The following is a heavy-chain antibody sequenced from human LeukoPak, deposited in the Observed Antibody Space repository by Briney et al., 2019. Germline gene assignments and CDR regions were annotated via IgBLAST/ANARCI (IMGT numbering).Heavy chain of an antibody. D-gene: IGHD3-22*01. Sequence: PSETLSLTCSVSGGSISSTTYYWAWIRQPPGKGLEWIWTIYYSGSTYYNPSLKSRVTISVDTSNNQFSLKLRSVTAADTAVYYCARHRGDYDSSGYYWFDPWSQGTLVTVSS. J-gene: IGHJ5*02. CDR3: ARHRGDYDSSGYYWFDP. V-gene: IGHV4-39*01. CDR1: GGSISSTTYY. CDR2: IYYSGST.